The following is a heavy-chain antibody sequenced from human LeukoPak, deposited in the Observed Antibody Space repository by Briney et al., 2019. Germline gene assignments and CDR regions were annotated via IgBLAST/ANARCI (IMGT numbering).Heavy chain of an antibody. Sequence: SETLSLTCTVSGGSISSSSYYWGWIRQPPGKGLEWIGSIYYSGSTYYNPSLKSRVTISVDTSKNQFSLKLSSVTAADTAVYYCARQARIAGKDYWGQGTLVTVSS. D-gene: IGHD6-13*01. CDR2: IYYSGST. CDR1: GGSISSSSYY. J-gene: IGHJ4*02. CDR3: ARQARIAGKDY. V-gene: IGHV4-39*01.